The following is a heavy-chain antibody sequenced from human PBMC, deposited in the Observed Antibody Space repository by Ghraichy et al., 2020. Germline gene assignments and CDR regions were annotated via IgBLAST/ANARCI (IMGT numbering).Heavy chain of an antibody. D-gene: IGHD2-15*01. V-gene: IGHV3-21*01. CDR1: GFTFSSYR. CDR2: IDSSSSYI. CDR3: ARDPGYCSGGNCYPDAFDI. J-gene: IGHJ3*02. Sequence: GESLNISCAASGFTFSSYRMNWVRQAPGKGLEWVSFIDSSSSYIYYADAVKGRFTISRDNAKNSLYLQMNSLRAEDTAVYYCARDPGYCSGGNCYPDAFDIWGQGAMVTVSS.